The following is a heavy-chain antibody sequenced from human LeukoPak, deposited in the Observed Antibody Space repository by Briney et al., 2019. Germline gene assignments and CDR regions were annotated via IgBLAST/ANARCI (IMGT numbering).Heavy chain of an antibody. V-gene: IGHV3-11*01. J-gene: IGHJ6*02. CDR1: GFTFSDYY. D-gene: IGHD6-13*01. CDR3: AMVYSSSWYGMDV. CDR2: ISSSGSTI. Sequence: PGGSLRLSCAASGFTFSDYYMSWIRPAPGKGLEWVSYISSSGSTIYYADSVKGRFTISRDNAKNSLYLQKNRLRDEDTAVYYCAMVYSSSWYGMDVWGQGTTVTVSS.